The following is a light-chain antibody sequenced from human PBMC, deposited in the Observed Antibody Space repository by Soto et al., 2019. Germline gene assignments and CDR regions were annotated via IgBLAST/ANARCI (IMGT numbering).Light chain of an antibody. CDR2: WAS. CDR3: QQYASSPRT. J-gene: IGKJ1*01. CDR1: RTLFYSAKNKDY. V-gene: IGKV4-1*01. Sequence: IVMTQSPDSLSVSLGGRATISCKSSRTLFYSAKNKDYLAWYQHKAGQPPKLLLYWASTRESGVPDRFNGSGSATDFTLTINNLQPEDAAVYYCQQYASSPRTFGQGTKVEIK.